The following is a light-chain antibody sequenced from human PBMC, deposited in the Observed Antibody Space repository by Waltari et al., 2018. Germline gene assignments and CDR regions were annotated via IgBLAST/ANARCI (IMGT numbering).Light chain of an antibody. Sequence: QSVLTQPPSVSGAPGQRVTISCTGSNAQLGSYDVHWYQQLPGTAPKLLIYGKNTRPSGVPDRFSGSKSGTSASLAITGLQAEDEADYYCQSYDSSLSGVVFGGGTKLTVL. CDR3: QSYDSSLSGVV. V-gene: IGLV1-40*01. J-gene: IGLJ2*01. CDR2: GKN. CDR1: NAQLGSYD.